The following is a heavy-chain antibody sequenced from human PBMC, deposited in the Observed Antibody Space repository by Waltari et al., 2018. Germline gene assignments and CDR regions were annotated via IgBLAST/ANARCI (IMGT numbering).Heavy chain of an antibody. Sequence: EVQLVQSGAEVKKPGATVKISCKVSGYTFTDYYMHWVQQAPGKGLEWMGLVVPESGQTINAEQFQCIGTITAEPSTDTAYLELGSLGSEDTAVYYCATTTYYDMLTGSKDAFDIWGQGTMVTVSS. D-gene: IGHD3-9*01. V-gene: IGHV1-69-2*01. CDR1: GYTFTDYY. CDR3: ATTTYYDMLTGSKDAFDI. CDR2: VVPESGQT. J-gene: IGHJ3*02.